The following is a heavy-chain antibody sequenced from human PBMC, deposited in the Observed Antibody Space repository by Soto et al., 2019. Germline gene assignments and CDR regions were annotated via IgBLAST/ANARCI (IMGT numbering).Heavy chain of an antibody. J-gene: IGHJ6*02. V-gene: IGHV1-18*04. CDR2: ISAYNGNT. CDR1: GYRFTGYG. CDR3: ARDAPTSSWYADYYYGMDV. D-gene: IGHD6-13*01. Sequence: ASVKVSCKASGYRFTGYGLHWLRQSPGQGLEWMGWISAYNGNTNYAQKLQGRVTMTTDTSTSTAYMELRSLRSDDTAVYYCARDAPTSSWYADYYYGMDVWGQGTTVTVSS.